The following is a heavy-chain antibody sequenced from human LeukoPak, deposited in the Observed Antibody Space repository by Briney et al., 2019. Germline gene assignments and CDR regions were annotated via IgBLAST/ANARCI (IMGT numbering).Heavy chain of an antibody. V-gene: IGHV3-48*04. D-gene: IGHD6-13*01. J-gene: IGHJ4*02. Sequence: QPGGSLRLSCVASGFTFSSHWMSWVRQAPGKGLEWVSYISGSTTTTYYADSVKGRFTVSRDNAKNLLYLQMNSLRAEDTALYYCARDLEAQQLVFLDYWGQGTLVTVSS. CDR1: GFTFSSHW. CDR3: ARDLEAQQLVFLDY. CDR2: ISGSTTTT.